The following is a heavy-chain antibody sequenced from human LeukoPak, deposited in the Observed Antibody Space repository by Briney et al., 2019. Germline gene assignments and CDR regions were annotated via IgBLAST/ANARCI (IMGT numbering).Heavy chain of an antibody. CDR1: GYTFTSYG. J-gene: IGHJ3*02. V-gene: IGHV1-18*01. Sequence: ASVKVSCKASGYTFTSYGISWVRQAPGQGLERMGWISAYNGNTNYEQKFQGRVTMTTDTSTSTAYMELRSLRSDDTALYYCARAGSLYGGNLAAAFDIWGQGTMVTVSS. CDR3: ARAGSLYGGNLAAAFDI. D-gene: IGHD4-23*01. CDR2: ISAYNGNT.